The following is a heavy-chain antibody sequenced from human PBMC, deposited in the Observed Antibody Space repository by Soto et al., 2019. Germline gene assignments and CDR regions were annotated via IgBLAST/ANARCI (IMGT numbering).Heavy chain of an antibody. V-gene: IGHV6-1*01. D-gene: IGHD2-21*01. CDR2: TYYRSKWYY. CDR3: AKYRGDPKLAFDM. CDR1: GDSVSSNHAT. Sequence: SQTLSLTCVISGDSVSSNHATWDCIRQSPSRGLEWLGRTYYRSKWYYDYALPVKSRITINPDTSNNQLSLQLNSVTPDDTAVYYCAKYRGDPKLAFDMWGQGTMVTVS. J-gene: IGHJ3*02.